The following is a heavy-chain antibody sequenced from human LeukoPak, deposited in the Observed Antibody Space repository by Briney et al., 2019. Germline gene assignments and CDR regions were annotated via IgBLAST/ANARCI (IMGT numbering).Heavy chain of an antibody. CDR2: IYHSGST. CDR3: ARSQSDFWSGYSNYFDY. V-gene: IGHV4-38-2*02. Sequence: SETLSLTCTVSGYSISSGYYWGWIRQPPGKGLEWIGSIYHSGSTYYNPSLKSRVTISVDTSKNQFSLKLSSVTAADTAVYYCARSQSDFWSGYSNYFDYWGQGTLVTVSS. D-gene: IGHD3-3*01. J-gene: IGHJ4*02. CDR1: GYSISSGYY.